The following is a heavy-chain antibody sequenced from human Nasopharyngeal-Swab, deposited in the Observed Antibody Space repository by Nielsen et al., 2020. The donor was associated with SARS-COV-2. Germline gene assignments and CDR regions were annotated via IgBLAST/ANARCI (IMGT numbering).Heavy chain of an antibody. Sequence: SQTLSLPCAISGDSVSSHSAGWNWIRQSPSRGLEWLGRTLYRSKWYNDYAESVKSRIAVNPDTSKNQFPLQLNSVTPEDTAVYYCARGRDFSFDSWGQGTLVTASS. D-gene: IGHD3-3*01. V-gene: IGHV6-1*01. CDR1: GDSVSSHSAG. CDR2: TLYRSKWYN. J-gene: IGHJ4*02. CDR3: ARGRDFSFDS.